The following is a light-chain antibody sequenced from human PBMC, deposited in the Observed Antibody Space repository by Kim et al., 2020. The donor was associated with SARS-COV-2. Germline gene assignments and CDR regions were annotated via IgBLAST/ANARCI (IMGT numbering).Light chain of an antibody. CDR1: SSDVGGYNY. Sequence: QSVLTQPPSASGSPGQSVTISCTGTSSDVGGYNYVSWYQHHPGKAPKLMIYEVSKRPSGVPDRFSGSKSGNTASLTVSGLQAEDEAYYYCCSYGGSNNLVFGGGTQLTVL. CDR2: EVS. J-gene: IGLJ2*01. CDR3: CSYGGSNNLV. V-gene: IGLV2-8*01.